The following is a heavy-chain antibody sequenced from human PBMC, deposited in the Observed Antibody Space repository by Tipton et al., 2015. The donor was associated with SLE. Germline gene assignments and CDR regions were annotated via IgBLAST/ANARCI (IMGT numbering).Heavy chain of an antibody. Sequence: TLSLTCTVSGSSISTYYWNWIRQSPGKGLEWIGNILYNGRTNYNPSLQNRLTVSLATFKKQFSLKLRSVTSADTAVYFCAGALVAVNPTGEGFVFDIWGQGTKVTVSS. CDR1: GSSISTYY. J-gene: IGHJ3*02. CDR2: ILYNGRT. V-gene: IGHV4-59*01. CDR3: AGALVAVNPTGEGFVFDI. D-gene: IGHD7-27*01.